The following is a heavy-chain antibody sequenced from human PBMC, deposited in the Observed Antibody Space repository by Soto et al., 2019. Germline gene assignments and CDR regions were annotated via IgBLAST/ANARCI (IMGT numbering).Heavy chain of an antibody. CDR2: IDTGGST. J-gene: IGHJ4*02. CDR3: VREVIGHCSGNSCKLDY. D-gene: IGHD2-15*01. V-gene: IGHV3-13*01. CDR1: GFTFSSYY. Sequence: PGGSLRLYCAASGFTFSSYYMHCVRQATGKGLEWVSAIDTGGSTSYPVSMKGRFTMSRETARNSLYLQMNSLTAGDTAVYYCVREVIGHCSGNSCKLDYWGQGTLFTVSS.